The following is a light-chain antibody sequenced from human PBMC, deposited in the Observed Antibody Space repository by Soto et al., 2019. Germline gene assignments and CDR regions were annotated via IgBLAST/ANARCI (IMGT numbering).Light chain of an antibody. CDR3: QQADTLPIT. CDR2: AAS. Sequence: DIQMTQSPSSVSASVGDTVTINCRASQVMSSWLAWYQQRPGKAPKLLIFAASTLQSGVPSRFSGSGSRTEFTLTITDLQPEDVATYYCQQADTLPITFGQGTLLEIK. CDR1: QVMSSW. V-gene: IGKV1D-12*01. J-gene: IGKJ5*01.